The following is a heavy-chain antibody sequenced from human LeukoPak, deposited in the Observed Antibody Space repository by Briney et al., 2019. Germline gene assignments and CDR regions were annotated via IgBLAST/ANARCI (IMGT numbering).Heavy chain of an antibody. Sequence: PSETLSLTCTVSGVSISNYYWTWIRQPPGKGLEWIAYVYYSGSTNYNPSLKSRVSISVDTSKNQFSLKLSSVTAADTAVHYCASSKGYCSGGSCSPDDYWGQGTLVTVSS. V-gene: IGHV4-59*01. D-gene: IGHD2-15*01. J-gene: IGHJ4*02. CDR3: ASSKGYCSGGSCSPDDY. CDR2: VYYSGST. CDR1: GVSISNYY.